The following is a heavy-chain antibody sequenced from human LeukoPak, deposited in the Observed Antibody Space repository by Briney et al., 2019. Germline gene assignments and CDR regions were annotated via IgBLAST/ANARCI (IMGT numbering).Heavy chain of an antibody. CDR2: ISHDGNNK. CDR3: AKDHGMIRGLIYYFYYGMDV. J-gene: IGHJ6*02. CDR1: GFTFSGYG. D-gene: IGHD3-10*01. V-gene: IGHV3-30*18. Sequence: GRSLRLSCAASGFTFSGYGMHWVRQAPGKGLEWVAVISHDGNNKYHGEFVKGRFTISRDNSKNTLYLQMNSLRHEDTAVYYCAKDHGMIRGLIYYFYYGMDVWGQGTTVTVSS.